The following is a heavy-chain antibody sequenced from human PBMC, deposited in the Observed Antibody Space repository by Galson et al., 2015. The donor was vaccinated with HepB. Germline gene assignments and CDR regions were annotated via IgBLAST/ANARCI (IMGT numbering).Heavy chain of an antibody. CDR1: GFTSGNYA. CDR2: ISGPGSST. J-gene: IGHJ5*01. CDR3: ARDGYNFIPFDS. Sequence: SLRLSGAASGFTSGNYAMSWVRQAPGDGLEWVSHISGPGSSTYYAESVKRRFTIARDDSKNTLSLQMNSLRADDTALYYCARDGYNFIPFDSWGQGTLVTVSS. V-gene: IGHV3-23*01. D-gene: IGHD5-24*01.